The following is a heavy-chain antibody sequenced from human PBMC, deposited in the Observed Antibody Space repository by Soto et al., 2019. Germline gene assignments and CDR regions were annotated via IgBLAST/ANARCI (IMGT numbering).Heavy chain of an antibody. D-gene: IGHD4-17*01. V-gene: IGHV3-30-3*01. CDR3: ARALSELTTKDAFDI. CDR2: ISYDGSNK. CDR1: GFTFSSYA. Sequence: QVQLVESGGGVVQPGRSLRLSCAASGFTFSSYAMHWVRQAPGKGLEWVAVISYDGSNKYYADSVKGRFTISRDNSKNTLYRQMNGLRAEDTVVYYCARALSELTTKDAFDIWGQGTMVTVSS. J-gene: IGHJ3*02.